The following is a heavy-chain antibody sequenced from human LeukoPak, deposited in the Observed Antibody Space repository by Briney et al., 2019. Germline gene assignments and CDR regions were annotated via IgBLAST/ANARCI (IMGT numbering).Heavy chain of an antibody. CDR2: ISYDGSNK. CDR3: AKDVDGYFDY. V-gene: IGHV3-30*18. Sequence: GRSLRLSCAASGFTFSSYGMHGVREAPGKGLEWVAVISYDGSNKYYADSVKGRFTISRDNSKNTLYLQMNSLRAEDTAVYYCAKDVDGYFDYWGQGTLVTVSS. J-gene: IGHJ4*02. CDR1: GFTFSSYG.